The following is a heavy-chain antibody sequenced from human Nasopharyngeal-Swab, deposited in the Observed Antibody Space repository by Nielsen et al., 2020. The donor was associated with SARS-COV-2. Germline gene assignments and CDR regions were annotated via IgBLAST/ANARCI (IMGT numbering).Heavy chain of an antibody. CDR2: INHSGST. V-gene: IGHV4-34*01. CDR1: GGSFSAYY. J-gene: IGHJ6*03. Sequence: SETLSLTCAVYGGSFSAYYWTWIRQPPGKGLEWIGKINHSGSTNYNPSLKSRVTISVHTSKSQFSLKLRSVTAADTAVYYCARGNDRDIWAWGYYYYYMDVWGKGTTVTVSS. CDR3: ARGNDRDIWAWGYYYYYMDV. D-gene: IGHD2-15*01.